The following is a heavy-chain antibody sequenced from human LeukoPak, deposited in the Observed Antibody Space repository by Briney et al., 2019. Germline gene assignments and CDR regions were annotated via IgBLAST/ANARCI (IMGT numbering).Heavy chain of an antibody. CDR2: INTDGRST. J-gene: IGHJ4*02. CDR3: VRDVWGDRDSYFDY. V-gene: IGHV3-74*01. Sequence: GGSLRHSCAASGFTFDSYWMHWVRQDPGKGLLWVSRINTDGRSTSYADSVKGRFTMSRDNAKNTLYLQMNSLRAEDTAIYYCVRDVWGDRDSYFDYWGRGTLVTVSS. D-gene: IGHD2-21*01. CDR1: GFTFDSYW.